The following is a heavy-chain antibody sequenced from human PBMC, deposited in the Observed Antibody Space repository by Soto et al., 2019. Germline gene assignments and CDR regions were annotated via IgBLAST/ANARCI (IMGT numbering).Heavy chain of an antibody. V-gene: IGHV4-30-4*01. CDR3: ARTVKQVRAKYYDFWSGFIPDDY. J-gene: IGHJ4*02. CDR2: IYYSGST. CDR1: GGSISSGDYY. Sequence: SETLSLTCTVSGGSISSGDYYWSWIRQPPGKGLEWIGYIYYSGSTYYNPSLKSRVTISVDTSKNQFSLKLSSVTAADTAVYYCARTVKQVRAKYYDFWSGFIPDDYWGQGTLVTVSS. D-gene: IGHD3-3*01.